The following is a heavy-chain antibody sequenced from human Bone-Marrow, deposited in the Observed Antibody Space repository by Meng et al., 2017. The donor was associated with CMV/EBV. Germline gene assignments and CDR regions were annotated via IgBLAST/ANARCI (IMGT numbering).Heavy chain of an antibody. V-gene: IGHV3-33*03. J-gene: IGHJ4*02. CDR1: GFTFSAYA. CDR3: AKGRWLQGGTDLDY. Sequence: GSLRLSCAASGFTFSAYAMHWVRQAPGKGLEWVAVIWYDGNYEYYADSVEGRFTNSRDNSKNTLYLQMNSLRADDTAVYYCAKGRWLQGGTDLDYWGQGTLVTGSS. CDR2: IWYDGNYE. D-gene: IGHD5-24*01.